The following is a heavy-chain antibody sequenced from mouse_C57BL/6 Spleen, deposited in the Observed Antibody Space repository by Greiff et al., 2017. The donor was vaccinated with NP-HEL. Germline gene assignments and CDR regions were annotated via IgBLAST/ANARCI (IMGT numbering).Heavy chain of an antibody. Sequence: EVKVVESGGGLVQPGGSLKLSCAASGFPFSAYYMYWVRQTPEKRLEGVAYISNGGGSTYYPDTVQGRFTISRHNAQNTLYLQMRRLKAEDTAMYYCARGVYAMDYWGQGTSVTVSS. J-gene: IGHJ4*01. CDR3: ARGVYAMDY. CDR1: GFPFSAYY. V-gene: IGHV5-12*01. CDR2: ISNGGGST.